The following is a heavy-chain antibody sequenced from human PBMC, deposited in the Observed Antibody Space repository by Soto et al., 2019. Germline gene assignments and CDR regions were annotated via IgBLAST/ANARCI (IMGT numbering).Heavy chain of an antibody. CDR2: LFGGGDGI. V-gene: IGHV3-23*01. CDR1: GFRFSTYA. Sequence: EVQLLESGGGLVQPGGSLRLCCAASGFRFSTYAMSWVRQAPGKGLEWVSGLFGGGDGIAYADSVKGRFTISRDNSNNMLYLQMHSLRAEDPAVYYCAKDRQPDGRWHFVHWGQGTLVTVSS. J-gene: IGHJ4*02. CDR3: AKDRQPDGRWHFVH. D-gene: IGHD2-8*01.